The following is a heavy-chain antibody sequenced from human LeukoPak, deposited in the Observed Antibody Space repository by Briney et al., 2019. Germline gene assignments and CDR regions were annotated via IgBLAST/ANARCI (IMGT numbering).Heavy chain of an antibody. CDR3: ARTGPAAIVFDY. J-gene: IGHJ4*02. V-gene: IGHV4-34*01. D-gene: IGHD2-2*01. CDR2: INHSGST. Sequence: PSETLSLTCAVYGGSFSGYYWSWIRQPPGKGLEWIGEINHSGSTNYNPSLKSRVTISVDTSKKQFSLKLSPVTAADTAVYYCARTGPAAIVFDYWGQGTLVTVSS. CDR1: GGSFSGYY.